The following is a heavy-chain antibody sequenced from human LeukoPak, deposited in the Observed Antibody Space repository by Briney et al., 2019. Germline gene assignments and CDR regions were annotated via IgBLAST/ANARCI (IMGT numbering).Heavy chain of an antibody. D-gene: IGHD2-15*01. CDR2: ISAYNGNT. Sequence: GASVKVSCKASGYTFTSYGIRWVRQAPGQGLEWMGWISAYNGNTNYAQKLQGRVTMTTDTSTSTAYMELRSLRSDDTAVYYCARDRSVVVVAANGGPFDYWGQGTLVTVSS. V-gene: IGHV1-18*04. CDR3: ARDRSVVVVAANGGPFDY. J-gene: IGHJ4*02. CDR1: GYTFTSYG.